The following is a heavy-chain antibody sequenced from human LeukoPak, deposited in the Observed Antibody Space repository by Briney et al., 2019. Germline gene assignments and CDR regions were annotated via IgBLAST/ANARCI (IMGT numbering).Heavy chain of an antibody. J-gene: IGHJ4*02. CDR1: GFTFSGSA. Sequence: GGSLKLSCAASGFTFSGSAMHWVRQASGKGLEWVGRIRSKAYTYATAYAASVKGRFTISRDDSKNTAYLQMNSLNTEDTAVYYCITLGESRGWYPDYWGQGTLVTVSS. V-gene: IGHV3-73*01. D-gene: IGHD6-19*01. CDR2: IRSKAYTYAT. CDR3: ITLGESRGWYPDY.